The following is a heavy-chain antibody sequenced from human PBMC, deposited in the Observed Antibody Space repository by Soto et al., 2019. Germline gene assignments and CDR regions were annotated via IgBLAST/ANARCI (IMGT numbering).Heavy chain of an antibody. V-gene: IGHV4-34*01. D-gene: IGHD6-13*01. Sequence: SETLSLTCAVYGGSFSGYYWSWIRQPPGKGLEWIGEINHSGSTNYNPSLKSRVTISVDTSKNQFSLKLSSVTAADTAVYYCARAIAGIADSWGQGTLVTAPQ. CDR3: ARAIAGIADS. J-gene: IGHJ5*01. CDR1: GGSFSGYY. CDR2: INHSGST.